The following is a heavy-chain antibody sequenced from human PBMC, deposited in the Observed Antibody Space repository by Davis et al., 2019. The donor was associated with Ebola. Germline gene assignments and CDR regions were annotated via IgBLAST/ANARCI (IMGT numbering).Heavy chain of an antibody. CDR1: GGSIGHYY. V-gene: IGHV4-4*07. Sequence: SETLSLTCKASGGSIGHYYWSWIRQPAGKGLEWIGRILASGGADYNPSLRSRLSMTVDTSKNQCTLKLGSVTAADTAVYYCARVVRGYYYDSSGYYLRGYYFDYWGQGTLVTVSS. CDR2: ILASGGA. CDR3: ARVVRGYYYDSSGYYLRGYYFDY. J-gene: IGHJ4*02. D-gene: IGHD3-22*01.